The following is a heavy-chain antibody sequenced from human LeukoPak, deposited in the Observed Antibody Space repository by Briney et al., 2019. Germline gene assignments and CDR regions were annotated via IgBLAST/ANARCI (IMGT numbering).Heavy chain of an antibody. CDR3: ARGPGYSSGFNWFDP. CDR2: INAGNGNT. V-gene: IGHV1-3*01. J-gene: IGHJ5*02. CDR1: GYTFTSYA. D-gene: IGHD6-19*01. Sequence: ASVKVSYKASGYTFTSYAMHWVRQAPGQRLEWMGWINAGNGNTKYSQKFQGRVTITRDTSASTAYMELSSLRSEDTAVYYYARGPGYSSGFNWFDPWGQGTLVTVSS.